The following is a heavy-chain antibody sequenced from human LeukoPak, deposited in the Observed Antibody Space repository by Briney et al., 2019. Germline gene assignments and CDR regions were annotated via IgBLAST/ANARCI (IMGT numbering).Heavy chain of an antibody. CDR2: ISGSGSSI. J-gene: IGHJ5*02. Sequence: GGSLRLSCAASGFTFSSYSINWVRQAPGKGLEWVSYISGSGSSIHYADSVKGRFTISRDNAKNLVYLQMNSLRAEDTAVYYCARDLDILAMTVAWGQGTLVTVSS. D-gene: IGHD5-12*01. CDR3: ARDLDILAMTVA. V-gene: IGHV3-48*01. CDR1: GFTFSSYS.